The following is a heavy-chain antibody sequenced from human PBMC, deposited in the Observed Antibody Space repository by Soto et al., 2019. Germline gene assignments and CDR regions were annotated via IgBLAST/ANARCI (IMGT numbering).Heavy chain of an antibody. CDR1: GFTFGNAW. D-gene: IGHD2-15*01. V-gene: IGHV3-15*01. J-gene: IGHJ5*02. CDR2: IKSNSAGGTA. Sequence: EVNLVESGGGLVKPGGSLRLSCAASGFTFGNAWMAWVRQAPGKGLEWVGLIKSNSAGGTADYAAPVKGRFTISRDDSQNILYLQMSGLKTEDTAVYFCATAGYCSGGSCFYSWGPGTLVTVSS. CDR3: ATAGYCSGGSCFYS.